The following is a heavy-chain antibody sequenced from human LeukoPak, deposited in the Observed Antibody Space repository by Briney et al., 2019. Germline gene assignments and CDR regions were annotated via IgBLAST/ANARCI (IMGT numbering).Heavy chain of an antibody. V-gene: IGHV4-4*07. Sequence: PSETLSLTCTVSGGSMNSYYWSWIRHPAGQALEYIGRVYSSGAANYNPSLKSRITRSLDTSRNQFSLKMNSVTAADTAVYYCARGAVGATPHVAFDIWGQGAMVTASS. J-gene: IGHJ3*02. D-gene: IGHD1-26*01. CDR3: ARGAVGATPHVAFDI. CDR1: GGSMNSYY. CDR2: VYSSGAA.